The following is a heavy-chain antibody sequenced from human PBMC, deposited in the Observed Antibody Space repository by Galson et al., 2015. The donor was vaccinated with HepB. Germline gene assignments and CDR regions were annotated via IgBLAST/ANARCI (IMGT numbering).Heavy chain of an antibody. J-gene: IGHJ2*01. CDR1: GYTFTSYD. Sequence: SVKVSCKASGYTFTSYDINWVRQATGQGLEWMGWMNPDSGNTDYAQKFQGRVTLTRNTSISTAYMDLSSLRSDDTAVYYCARTQGRWLGSYWYFDLWGRGTLVTVSS. D-gene: IGHD6-19*01. V-gene: IGHV1-8*01. CDR3: ARTQGRWLGSYWYFDL. CDR2: MNPDSGNT.